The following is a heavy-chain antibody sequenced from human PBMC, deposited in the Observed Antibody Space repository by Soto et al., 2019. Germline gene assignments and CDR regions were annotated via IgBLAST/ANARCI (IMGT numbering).Heavy chain of an antibody. CDR2: ISHDGSNK. V-gene: IGHV3-30-3*01. J-gene: IGHJ4*02. D-gene: IGHD3-22*01. Sequence: GGSLRLSCAASGFTFSSYAMHWVRQAPGKGLEWVAVISHDGSNKYYADSVKGRFTISRDNSKNTLYLQMNSLRAEDTAVYYCATPREPYDSSAYFDYWGQGTLVTVSS. CDR3: ATPREPYDSSAYFDY. CDR1: GFTFSSYA.